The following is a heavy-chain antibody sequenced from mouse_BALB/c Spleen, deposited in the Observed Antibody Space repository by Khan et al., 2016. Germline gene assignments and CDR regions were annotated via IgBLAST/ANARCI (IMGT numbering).Heavy chain of an antibody. CDR1: GYAFSSYW. V-gene: IGHV1-80*01. CDR3: ARGVGPDF. Sequence: QVQLKESGAELVRPGSSVKISCKAAGYAFSSYWMNWVKQRPGQGLEWIGQIYPGDGDTNYNGKFKGKATLTADKSSSTAYMQLSSLTSEDSVFYLCARGVGPDFWGQGTTLTVSS. D-gene: IGHD4-1*01. CDR2: IYPGDGDT. J-gene: IGHJ2*01.